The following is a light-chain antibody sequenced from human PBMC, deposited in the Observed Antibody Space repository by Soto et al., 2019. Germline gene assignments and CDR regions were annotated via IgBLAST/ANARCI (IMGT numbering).Light chain of an antibody. Sequence: EIVLTQSPATLSLFPGERATLSCRASQSVSSYLAWFQQKPGQAPRLLIYDASNRATGIPARFTGSGSGTDFTLTISSLEVEDSAVYYCQQRSFWVTFGGGTKVQIK. V-gene: IGKV3-11*01. CDR1: QSVSSY. CDR2: DAS. J-gene: IGKJ4*01. CDR3: QQRSFWVT.